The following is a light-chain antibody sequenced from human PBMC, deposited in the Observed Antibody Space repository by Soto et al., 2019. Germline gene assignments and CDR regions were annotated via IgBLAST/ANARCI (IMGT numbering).Light chain of an antibody. CDR2: AAS. Sequence: DIQMTQSPSSVSASVGDRVTITCRASQSISSWLAWYQQKPGKAPKLLIYAASSLQSGVPSRFSGSGVGTDFTLTISSLQPEDFGTYYCQQGDSFPITFGQGTRLEIK. CDR1: QSISSW. CDR3: QQGDSFPIT. V-gene: IGKV1-12*01. J-gene: IGKJ5*01.